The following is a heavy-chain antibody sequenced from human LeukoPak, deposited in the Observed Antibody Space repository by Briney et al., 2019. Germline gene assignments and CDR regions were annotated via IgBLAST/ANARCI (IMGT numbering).Heavy chain of an antibody. CDR1: GYSISSGYH. CDR2: IYHSGST. Sequence: SETLSLTCTVSGYSISSGYHWGWIRQPPGKGLEWIGSIYHSGSTYYNPSLKSRVTISVDTSKNQFSLKLSSVTAADTAVYYCARAYSSSWYWNWFDPWGQGTLVTVSS. J-gene: IGHJ5*02. V-gene: IGHV4-38-2*02. CDR3: ARAYSSSWYWNWFDP. D-gene: IGHD6-13*01.